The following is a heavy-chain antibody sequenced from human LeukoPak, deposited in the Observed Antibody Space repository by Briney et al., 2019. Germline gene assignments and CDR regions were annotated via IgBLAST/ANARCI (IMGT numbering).Heavy chain of an antibody. CDR2: ISWDGGST. J-gene: IGHJ6*03. D-gene: IGHD2-15*01. CDR1: GLTLSLYC. V-gene: IGHV3-43*01. Sequence: AGVPLRLFCTASGLTLSLYCMHGARQAPGKGLVWVSLISWDGGSTYYADSVKGRFTISRDNSKNSLYLQMNSLRTEGTALYYCAKDGGGGNYMDVWGKGTTVTISS. CDR3: AKDGGGGNYMDV.